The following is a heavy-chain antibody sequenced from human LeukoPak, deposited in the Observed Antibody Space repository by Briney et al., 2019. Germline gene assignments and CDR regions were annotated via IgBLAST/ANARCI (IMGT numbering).Heavy chain of an antibody. V-gene: IGHV1-2*02. D-gene: IGHD2-21*01. CDR2: VNPNTGGT. CDR3: TREGDRRVH. CDR1: GYTSTDYY. J-gene: IGHJ4*02. Sequence: VASVKVSCKASGYTSTDYYIHWVRQAPGRRLEWMGWVNPNTGGTLYAQNFQGRVAMTRDTSISTACMELRWLTSDDTAVYYCTREGDRRVHWGQGTLVTVSS.